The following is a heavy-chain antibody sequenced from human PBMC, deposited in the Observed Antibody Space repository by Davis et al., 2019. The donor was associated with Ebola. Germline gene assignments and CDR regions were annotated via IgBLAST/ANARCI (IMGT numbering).Heavy chain of an antibody. CDR1: GGSISSYY. J-gene: IGHJ5*02. V-gene: IGHV4-59*01. D-gene: IGHD6-13*01. CDR3: ARTGRYSSSWAPNWFDP. CDR2: IYYSGST. Sequence: SETLSLTCTVSGGSISSYYWSWIRQPPGKGLEWIGYIYYSGSTNYNPSLKSRVTISVDTSKNQFSLKLGSVTAADTAVYYCARTGRYSSSWAPNWFDPWGQGTLVTVSS.